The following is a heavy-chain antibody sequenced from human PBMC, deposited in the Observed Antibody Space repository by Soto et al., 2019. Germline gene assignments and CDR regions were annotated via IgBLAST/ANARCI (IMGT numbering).Heavy chain of an antibody. CDR2: ISAYNGNT. Sequence: ASMKVSCKASGYTFTSYGISWVRQAPGQGLEWMGWISAYNGNTNYAQKLQGRVTMTTDTSTSTAYMELRSLRSDDTAVYYCARAPGVLAARPDLGYWGQGTLVTVSS. CDR1: GYTFTSYG. CDR3: ARAPGVLAARPDLGY. V-gene: IGHV1-18*01. J-gene: IGHJ4*02. D-gene: IGHD6-6*01.